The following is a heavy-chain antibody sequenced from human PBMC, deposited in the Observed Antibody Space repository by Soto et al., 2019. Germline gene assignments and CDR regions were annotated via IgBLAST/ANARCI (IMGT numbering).Heavy chain of an antibody. J-gene: IGHJ4*02. CDR1: GGSIRSGGYF. D-gene: IGHD6-13*01. V-gene: IGHV4-31*03. CDR2: IYYRGGT. CDR3: ARFAKEENPKLESWYAFDF. Sequence: VQLQESGPGLVKPSQTLSLTCTVSGGSIRSGGYFWSWVRQQPGKGLEWMGHIYYRGGTSYNPSLESRLAMSVDTSKNEFTLRVNSVTAADTAIYYCARFAKEENPKLESWYAFDFWGRGTLVTVSS.